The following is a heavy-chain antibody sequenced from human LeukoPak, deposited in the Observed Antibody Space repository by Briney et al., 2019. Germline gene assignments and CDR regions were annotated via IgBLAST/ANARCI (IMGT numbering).Heavy chain of an antibody. Sequence: GGSLRLSCAASGFTFDDYVMHWVRQAPGKGLEWVSGISWNSGSIGYADSVKGRFTISRDNAKNSLYLQMNSLRAEDTALYYCAKDRRHYYDSSGYYYSLIEYWGQGTLVTVSS. V-gene: IGHV3-9*01. CDR2: ISWNSGSI. CDR3: AKDRRHYYDSSGYYYSLIEY. J-gene: IGHJ4*02. CDR1: GFTFDDYV. D-gene: IGHD3-22*01.